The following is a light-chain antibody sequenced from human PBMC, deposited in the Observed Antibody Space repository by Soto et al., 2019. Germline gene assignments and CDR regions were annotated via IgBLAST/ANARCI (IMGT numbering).Light chain of an antibody. CDR1: TSNIGTNI. Sequence: QSVLTQPPSASGTPGQRVTISCSGSTSNIGTNIVNWYQQLPGTAPKLLIYHDDERPSGVPGRFSGSKSGTSASLAISGLQSEDEADYYCAAWDDSLNAWVFGGGTKVTVL. CDR3: AAWDDSLNAWV. CDR2: HDD. J-gene: IGLJ3*02. V-gene: IGLV1-44*01.